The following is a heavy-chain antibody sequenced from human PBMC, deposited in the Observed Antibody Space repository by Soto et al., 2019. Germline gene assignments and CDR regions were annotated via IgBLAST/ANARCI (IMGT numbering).Heavy chain of an antibody. CDR2: INHSGST. Sequence: PSETLSLTCAVYGGSFSGYYWSWIRQPPGKGLEWIGEINHSGSTNYNPSLKSRVTISVDTSKNQFSLKLSSVTAADTAVYYCARDTYYYDSSGYCYGYAFDIWGQGTMVT. D-gene: IGHD3-22*01. V-gene: IGHV4-34*01. CDR1: GGSFSGYY. CDR3: ARDTYYYDSSGYCYGYAFDI. J-gene: IGHJ3*02.